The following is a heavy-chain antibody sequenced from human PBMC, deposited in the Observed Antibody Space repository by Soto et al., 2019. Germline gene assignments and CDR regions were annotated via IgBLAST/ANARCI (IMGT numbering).Heavy chain of an antibody. CDR3: AKDRAVTSQRYDAFDI. J-gene: IGHJ3*02. V-gene: IGHV3-23*01. CDR2: ISGSGGST. D-gene: IGHD4-17*01. CDR1: GFSFSSYG. Sequence: PGGSLRLSCAASGFSFSSYGMSWVRLAPGKGLEWVSSISGSGGSTYYADSAKGRFTISRDSFKNTLYVQMNSLRAEDTAVYYCAKDRAVTSQRYDAFDIWGQGTMVTVSS.